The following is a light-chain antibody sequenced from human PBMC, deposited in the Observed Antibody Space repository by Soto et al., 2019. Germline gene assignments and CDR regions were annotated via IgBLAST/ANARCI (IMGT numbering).Light chain of an antibody. CDR2: GAS. CDR3: QQYGSTWVT. CDR1: QSVSSY. Sequence: IVLTQSPAPLSFSPGEKATPSRRASQSVSSYLAWYQQKPGQAPRLLIYGASFRATGIPDRFSGSGSGTDFTLTISRLEPEDFAVYYCQQYGSTWVTFGPGTRWIS. J-gene: IGKJ3*01. V-gene: IGKV3-20*01.